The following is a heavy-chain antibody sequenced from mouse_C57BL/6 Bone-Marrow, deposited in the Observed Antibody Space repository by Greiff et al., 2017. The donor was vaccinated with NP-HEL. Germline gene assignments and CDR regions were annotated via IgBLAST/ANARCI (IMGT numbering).Heavy chain of an antibody. CDR3: ARGDYYGSSYWYFDV. V-gene: IGHV1-81*01. Sequence: QVQLQQSGAELARPGASVKLSCKASGYTFTSYGISWVKQRPGQGLEWIGEIYPRSGNTYYNEKFKGKATLTADKSSSTAYMELRSLTSEDSAVYFCARGDYYGSSYWYFDVWGTGTTVTVSS. D-gene: IGHD1-1*01. J-gene: IGHJ1*03. CDR2: IYPRSGNT. CDR1: GYTFTSYG.